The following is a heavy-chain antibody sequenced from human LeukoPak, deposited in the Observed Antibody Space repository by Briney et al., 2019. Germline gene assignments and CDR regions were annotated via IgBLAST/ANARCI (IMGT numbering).Heavy chain of an antibody. CDR2: IYYSGST. CDR1: GVSISSTTYY. CDR3: ARHPHTMIVYV. J-gene: IGHJ4*02. V-gene: IGHV4-39*01. Sequence: SETLSLTCIVSGVSISSTTYYWGWIRQPPGKRLEWIGSIYYSGSTYYNPSLKSRVTISVDTSKNQFSLKLSSVTAADTAVYYCARHPHTMIVYVWGQGTLVTVSS. D-gene: IGHD3-22*01.